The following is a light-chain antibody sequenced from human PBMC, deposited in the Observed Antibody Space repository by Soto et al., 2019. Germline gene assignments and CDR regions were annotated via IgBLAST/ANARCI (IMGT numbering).Light chain of an antibody. J-gene: IGLJ1*01. CDR1: SSDVVGYNY. V-gene: IGLV2-14*01. CDR2: DVS. Sequence: QSVLTQPASVSGSPGQSITISSTGTSSDVVGYNYVSWYQQHPGKAPKLMIYDVSIRPSGVSNRFSGSKSGNTASLTISGLQAEDEADYYCSSYTSSSTLPYVFGTGTKVTVL. CDR3: SSYTSSSTLPYV.